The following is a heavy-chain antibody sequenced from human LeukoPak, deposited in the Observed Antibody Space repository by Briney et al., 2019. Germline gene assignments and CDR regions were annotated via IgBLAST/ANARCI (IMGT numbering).Heavy chain of an antibody. CDR2: MNSEGSST. V-gene: IGHV3-74*01. CDR3: ARGSGGGRSLDYDFWSGYYGDWYFDL. D-gene: IGHD3-3*01. Sequence: GGSLRLSCAASGFTFSNYGMSWVRQGPGKGLVWVSRMNSEGSSTSYADSVKGRFTISRDNAKNTLHLQMNSLRAEDTAVYYCARGSGGGRSLDYDFWSGYYGDWYFDLWGRGTLVTVSS. CDR1: GFTFSNYG. J-gene: IGHJ2*01.